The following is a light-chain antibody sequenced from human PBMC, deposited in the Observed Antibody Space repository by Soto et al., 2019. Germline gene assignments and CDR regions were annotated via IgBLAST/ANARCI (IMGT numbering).Light chain of an antibody. CDR3: QHYNNWPPT. Sequence: EMVMTQSPATLSVSPGERVTLSCRASESVHRNLAWYQQKPGQGPSLLIYYASTRATGVPDRFTGSGSGTEFTLTISSLQSEDSGVYHCQHYNNWPPTFGPGTKVAIK. J-gene: IGKJ3*01. V-gene: IGKV3-15*01. CDR1: ESVHRN. CDR2: YAS.